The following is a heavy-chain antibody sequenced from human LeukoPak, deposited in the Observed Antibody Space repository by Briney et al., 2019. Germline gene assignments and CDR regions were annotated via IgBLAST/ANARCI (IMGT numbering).Heavy chain of an antibody. CDR2: INPNSGGT. V-gene: IGHV1-2*02. CDR3: ARPSGSYGLEAFDI. Sequence: ASVKVSCKASGYTFTGYYMHWVRQAPGQGLEWMGWINPNSGGTNYAQKFQGRVTMTRDTSIITAYMELIRLTSDDTAVYYCARPSGSYGLEAFDIWGQGTMATVSS. CDR1: GYTFTGYY. D-gene: IGHD1-26*01. J-gene: IGHJ3*02.